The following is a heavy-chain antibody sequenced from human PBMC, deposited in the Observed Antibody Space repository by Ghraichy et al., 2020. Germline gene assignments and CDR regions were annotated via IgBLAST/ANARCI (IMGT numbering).Heavy chain of an antibody. Sequence: SGPTLVKPTQTLTLTCTFSGFSLATRGVCLVWVRQPPGKALEWLAFIYWDDDKRYGPSLKSRLTITKDTSNNQVVLTMTNMDPVDTGTYYCVNRHGDRGGGWSEGTFDIWGPGTMVTVSP. J-gene: IGHJ3*02. CDR2: IYWDDDK. D-gene: IGHD2-15*01. V-gene: IGHV2-5*05. CDR3: VNRHGDRGGGWSEGTFDI. CDR1: GFSLATRGVC.